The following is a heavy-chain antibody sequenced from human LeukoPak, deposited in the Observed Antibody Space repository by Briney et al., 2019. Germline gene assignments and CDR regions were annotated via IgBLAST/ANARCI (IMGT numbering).Heavy chain of an antibody. D-gene: IGHD3-10*01. Sequence: SQTLSLTCAISGDSASSNSAAWNWIRQSPSRGLELLRRTYYRSKWYNDYAVSVKSRITINPDTSKNQFSLQLNSVTPEDTAVYYCAGGSGSYDYYYYYMDVWGKGTTVTVSS. V-gene: IGHV6-1*01. CDR2: TYYRSKWYN. CDR1: GDSASSNSAA. J-gene: IGHJ6*03. CDR3: AGGSGSYDYYYYYMDV.